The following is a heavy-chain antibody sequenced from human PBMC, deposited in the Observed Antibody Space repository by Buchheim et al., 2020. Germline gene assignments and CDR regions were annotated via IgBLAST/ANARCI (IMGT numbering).Heavy chain of an antibody. CDR3: ARDRAVAAAAYYFAY. CDR1: GFTFSRYP. Sequence: QVQLVESGGGVVQPGGSLRLSCVASGFTFSRYPMHWVRQAPGKGLEWVAVISDGGRDIHYEDSVKGRFTISRDNSKNTLSLQMNSLRVQDTAVYYCARDRAVAAAAYYFAYWGQGIL. J-gene: IGHJ4*02. D-gene: IGHD6-25*01. CDR2: ISDGGRDI. V-gene: IGHV3-30*04.